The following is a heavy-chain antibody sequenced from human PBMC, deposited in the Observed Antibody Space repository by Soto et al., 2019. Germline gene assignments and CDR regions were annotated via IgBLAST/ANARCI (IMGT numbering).Heavy chain of an antibody. D-gene: IGHD6-19*01. CDR3: ARRAETNGWKGFGADKYYFDF. Sequence: QVQLVQSGAELRKPGASVKVSCEASGYTFTSYDIYWVRQATGQGLEWMGWMNPNTGNSGYAQKFQGRVTMTSDTSISTAHMELSRLRSEDTAVYYCARRAETNGWKGFGADKYYFDFWGQGTLVTVSS. CDR1: GYTFTSYD. V-gene: IGHV1-8*01. CDR2: MNPNTGNS. J-gene: IGHJ4*02.